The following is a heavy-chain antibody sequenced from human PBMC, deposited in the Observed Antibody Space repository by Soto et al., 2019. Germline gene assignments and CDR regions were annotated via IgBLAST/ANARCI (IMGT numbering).Heavy chain of an antibody. D-gene: IGHD3-16*01. V-gene: IGHV1-18*01. CDR2: ISGYNGNT. J-gene: IGHJ4*02. CDR1: GYTFTNYG. Sequence: GPEVKKPGASVKVSCKTSGYTFTNYGVSWVRQAPGQGLEWMGWISGYNGNTNYAQNLQGRVTITTDTSTTTAYMELRSLASVDTAVYYCAGGGGGFEDSWGQGTLVTVSS. CDR3: AGGGGGFEDS.